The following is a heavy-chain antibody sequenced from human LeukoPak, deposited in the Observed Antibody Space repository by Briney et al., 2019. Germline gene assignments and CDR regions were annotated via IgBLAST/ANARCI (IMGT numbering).Heavy chain of an antibody. V-gene: IGHV3-21*01. D-gene: IGHD5-12*01. J-gene: IGHJ4*02. CDR2: ISSSSSYI. Sequence: GGSLRLSCAASGFTFSSYSMNWVRHAPGKGLEWVSSISSSSSYIYYADSVKGRFTISRDNAKNSLYLQMNSLRAEDTAVYYCARDRSGYSGYAFFDYWGQGTLVTVSS. CDR3: ARDRSGYSGYAFFDY. CDR1: GFTFSSYS.